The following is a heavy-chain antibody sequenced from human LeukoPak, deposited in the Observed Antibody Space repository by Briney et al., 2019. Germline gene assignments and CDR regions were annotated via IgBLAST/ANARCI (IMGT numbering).Heavy chain of an antibody. CDR2: ISGSGGST. V-gene: IGHV3-23*01. CDR1: GFTFSSYA. CDR3: AKVGRFLEWLLYFDY. Sequence: GGSLRLSCAASGFTFSSYAMSWVRQAPGKGLEWVSVISGSGGSTYYADSVKGRFTISRDNSKNTLYLQMNSLRAEDTAVYYCAKVGRFLEWLLYFDYWGQGTLVTVSS. J-gene: IGHJ4*02. D-gene: IGHD3-3*01.